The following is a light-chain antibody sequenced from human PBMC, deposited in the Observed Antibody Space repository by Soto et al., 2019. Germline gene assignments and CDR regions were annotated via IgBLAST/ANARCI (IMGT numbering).Light chain of an antibody. CDR2: GAS. J-gene: IGKJ1*01. CDR1: QTVGSSF. CDR3: QRYNNWWA. Sequence: ESILTQSPGTLSLSPGERATLSCRASQTVGSSFLAWFQHKPGQAPRLLIYGASTRATGIPDRFSGSGSGTEFTLTISSLQSEDFAVYYCQRYNNWWAFGQGTKVDIK. V-gene: IGKV3D-7*01.